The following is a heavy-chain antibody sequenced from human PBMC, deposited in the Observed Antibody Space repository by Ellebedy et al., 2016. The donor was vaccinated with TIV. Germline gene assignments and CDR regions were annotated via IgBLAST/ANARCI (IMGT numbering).Heavy chain of an antibody. CDR1: GGSISDYY. CDR3: ESRGY. CDR2: VQNSGGT. D-gene: IGHD3/OR15-3a*01. Sequence: SETLSLTXTVSGGSISDYYWSWFRQPPRRAPEWIGYVQNSGGTNYNPSFKNQVTISLDTSKNQFSLDLTSVTAADTAVYYCESRGYWGQGTLVSVSP. J-gene: IGHJ4*02. V-gene: IGHV4-59*03.